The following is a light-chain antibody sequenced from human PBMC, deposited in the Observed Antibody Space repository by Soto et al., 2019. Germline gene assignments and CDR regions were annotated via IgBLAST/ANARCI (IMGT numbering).Light chain of an antibody. V-gene: IGLV2-23*02. Sequence: QSALTQPASMSGYPGQSITISCTGTSSDVGSYYPVSWFQQHPGKAPKLIIYEVNKRPSGVSDRFSGSKSGNTASLAISGVQATYEAEYYCCAYAGDTTFFVFGPGTKVTVL. CDR3: CAYAGDTTFFV. CDR1: SSDVGSYYP. CDR2: EVN. J-gene: IGLJ1*01.